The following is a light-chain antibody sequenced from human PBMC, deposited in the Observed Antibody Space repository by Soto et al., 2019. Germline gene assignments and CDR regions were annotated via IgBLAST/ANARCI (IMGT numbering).Light chain of an antibody. CDR1: QSVGGN. CDR3: QQYGSSPTWT. J-gene: IGKJ1*01. Sequence: EIVMTQSPATLSVSPGEGATLSCEASQSVGGNLAWYQQKPGQAPRLLIYGASTRVTGIPDRFSGSGSGTDFTLTISRLEPEDSAVYYCQQYGSSPTWTFGQGTKVDIK. CDR2: GAS. V-gene: IGKV3-20*01.